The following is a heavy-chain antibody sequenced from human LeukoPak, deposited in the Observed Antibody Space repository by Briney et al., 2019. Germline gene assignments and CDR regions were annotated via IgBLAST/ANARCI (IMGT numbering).Heavy chain of an antibody. CDR1: GYTFTSYG. CDR3: ARDGISYYYDSSGYYRPLEFDP. CDR2: ISAYNGNT. Sequence: ASVKVSCKASGYTFTSYGIGWVRQAPGQGLEWMGWISAYNGNTNYAQKLQGRVTMTTDTSTSTAYMELRSLRSDDTAVYYCARDGISYYYDSSGYYRPLEFDPWGQGTLVTVSS. J-gene: IGHJ5*02. V-gene: IGHV1-18*01. D-gene: IGHD3-22*01.